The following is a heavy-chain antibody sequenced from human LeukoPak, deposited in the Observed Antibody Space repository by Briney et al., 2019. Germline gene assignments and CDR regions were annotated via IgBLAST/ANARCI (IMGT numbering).Heavy chain of an antibody. J-gene: IGHJ3*02. CDR2: IIPIFGTA. CDR3: ARDRTRRDGYNFGAFDI. V-gene: IGHV1-69*05. Sequence: VASVKVSCKASGGTFSSYAISWVRQAPGQGLEWMGGIIPIFGTANYAQKFQGRVTITTDESTSTAYMELSSLRSEDTAVYYCARDRTRRDGYNFGAFDIWGQGTMVTVSS. D-gene: IGHD5-24*01. CDR1: GGTFSSYA.